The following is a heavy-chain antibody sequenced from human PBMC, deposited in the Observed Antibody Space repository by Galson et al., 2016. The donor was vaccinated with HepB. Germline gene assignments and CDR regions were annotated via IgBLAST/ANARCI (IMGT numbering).Heavy chain of an antibody. CDR3: ARGQRENNYGRVKSPSFPDF. D-gene: IGHD5-18*01. CDR1: GYTFSSFD. Sequence: SVKVSCKASGYTFSSFDINWVRQATGQGLEWMGWMNPDSGNTGYAQKFQGRVTMTRNTSINTAYMELSSLRSEDTAVYYCARGQRENNYGRVKSPSFPDFWGPGTLVTVSS. CDR2: MNPDSGNT. V-gene: IGHV1-8*01. J-gene: IGHJ4*02.